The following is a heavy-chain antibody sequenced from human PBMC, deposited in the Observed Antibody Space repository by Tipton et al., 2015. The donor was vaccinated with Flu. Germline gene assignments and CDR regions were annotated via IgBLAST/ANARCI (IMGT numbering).Heavy chain of an antibody. J-gene: IGHJ3*02. CDR2: ICYSGST. D-gene: IGHD1-20*01. CDR3: ARDSHITGTTGAFDI. V-gene: IGHV4-59*01. Sequence: TLSLTCTVSGGSISSYYWSWIRQPPGKGLEWIGYICYSGSTNYNPSLKSRVTISVDTSKNQFSLKLSSVTAADTAVYYCARDSHITGTTGAFDIWGQGTMVTVSS. CDR1: GGSISSYY.